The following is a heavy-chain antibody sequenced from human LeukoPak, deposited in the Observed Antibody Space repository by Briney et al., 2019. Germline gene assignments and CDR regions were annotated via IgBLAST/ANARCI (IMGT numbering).Heavy chain of an antibody. D-gene: IGHD3-10*01. CDR2: INSDGSST. V-gene: IGHV3-74*01. J-gene: IGHJ6*03. Sequence: GGSLRLSCAASGFTFSNYWMHWVRQAPGKGLVWVSRINSDGSSTTYADSVKGRFTISRDNAKNTLYLQMNSLRAEDTAVYYCASLYASGTWNYMDVWGKGTTVTISS. CDR3: ASLYASGTWNYMDV. CDR1: GFTFSNYW.